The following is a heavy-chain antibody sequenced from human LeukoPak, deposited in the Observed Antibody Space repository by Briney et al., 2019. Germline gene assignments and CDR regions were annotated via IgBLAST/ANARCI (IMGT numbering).Heavy chain of an antibody. J-gene: IGHJ4*02. CDR2: ISAYGNT. CDR1: GYTFTIYG. D-gene: IGHD2-15*01. Sequence: APVKVSCKTSGYTFTIYGISWVRQAPGQGLEWMGLISAYGNTNYAQNLQGRVTMTTDTSTSTAYMELRSLRSDDTAVYYCARGIIGYYFDYWGQRTLVTVSS. V-gene: IGHV1-18*01. CDR3: ARGIIGYYFDY.